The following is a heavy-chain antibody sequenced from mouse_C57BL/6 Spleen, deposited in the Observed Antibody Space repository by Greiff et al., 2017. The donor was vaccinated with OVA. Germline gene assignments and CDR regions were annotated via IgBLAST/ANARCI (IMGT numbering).Heavy chain of an antibody. D-gene: IGHD1-1*01. J-gene: IGHJ1*03. CDR2: IYPGDGDT. Sequence: QVQLQQSGPELVKPGASVKISCKASGYAFSSSWMNWVKQRPGKGLEWIGRIYPGDGDTNYNGKFKGKATLTADKSSSTAYMQLSSLTSEDSAVYFCARRGTYYGSSWYYDVWGTGTTVTVSS. CDR3: ARRGTYYGSSWYYDV. CDR1: GYAFSSSW. V-gene: IGHV1-82*01.